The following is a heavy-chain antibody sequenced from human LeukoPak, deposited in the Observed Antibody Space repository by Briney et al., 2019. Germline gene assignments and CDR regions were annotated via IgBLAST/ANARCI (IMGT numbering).Heavy chain of an antibody. J-gene: IGHJ4*02. CDR1: GFTFINAW. D-gene: IGHD1-26*01. CDR3: TTDGVGVEGATYDN. Sequence: AGGSLRLSCAASGFTFINAWMAWVRQAPGKGLEWVGRIKAKAHGGTIEYAAPVKGRFTISRDDSKNTLYLQMNSLKTEDTAVYYCTTDGVGVEGATYDNWGQGTLVSVSS. V-gene: IGHV3-15*01. CDR2: IKAKAHGGTI.